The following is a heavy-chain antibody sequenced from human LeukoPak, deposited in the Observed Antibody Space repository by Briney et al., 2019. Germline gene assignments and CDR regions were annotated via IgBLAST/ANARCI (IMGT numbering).Heavy chain of an antibody. J-gene: IGHJ5*02. CDR2: IYYSGST. V-gene: IGHV4-59*12. Sequence: PSETLSLTCTVSGGSISSYYWSWIRQPPGKGLEWIGYIYYSGSTNYNPSLKSRVTISVDTSKNQFSLKLSSVTAADTAVYYCAREPQHSPLWFGELWSWFDPWGQGTLVTVSS. D-gene: IGHD3-10*01. CDR1: GGSISSYY. CDR3: AREPQHSPLWFGELWSWFDP.